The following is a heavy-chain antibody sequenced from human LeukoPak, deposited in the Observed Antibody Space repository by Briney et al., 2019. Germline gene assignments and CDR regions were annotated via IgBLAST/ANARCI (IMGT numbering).Heavy chain of an antibody. CDR1: GFTFSGYW. CDR2: INEDGSEK. V-gene: IGHV3-7*05. D-gene: IGHD3-10*01. Sequence: GGSLRLSCAASGFTFSGYWMSWVRQAPGRGLEWVANINEDGSEKYYVDSVKGRFTISRDNAENSLDLQMNSLRAEDTAVYYCARTYGSGRFDYWGQGTLVTISS. CDR3: ARTYGSGRFDY. J-gene: IGHJ4*02.